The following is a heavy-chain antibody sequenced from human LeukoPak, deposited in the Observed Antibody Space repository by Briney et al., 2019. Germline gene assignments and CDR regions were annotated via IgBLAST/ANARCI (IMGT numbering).Heavy chain of an antibody. J-gene: IGHJ4*02. CDR2: INPYSGDT. D-gene: IGHD5-12*01. CDR3: SRTNGGYEYN. Sequence: AXVEVSXXASGYNFPGYYMHWVRPAPGQGLEWMGWINPYSGDTMYAQKFQGRVTMTKETTISTAYNELKRMKTDDTAVNYWSRTNGGYEYNWGQGTLVIVSS. CDR1: GYNFPGYY. V-gene: IGHV1-2*02.